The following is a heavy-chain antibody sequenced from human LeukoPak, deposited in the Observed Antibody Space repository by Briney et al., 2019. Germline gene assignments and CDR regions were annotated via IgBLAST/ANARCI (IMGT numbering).Heavy chain of an antibody. CDR3: AKDPILDYSSGWYEGY. J-gene: IGHJ4*02. Sequence: AGGSLRLSCAASGFTFSSYAMSWVRQAPGKGLEWVSAISGSGGSTYYADSVKGRFTISRDNSKNTLYLQMNSLRAEDTAVYYCAKDPILDYSSGWYEGYWGQGTLVTVSS. CDR2: ISGSGGST. V-gene: IGHV3-23*01. CDR1: GFTFSSYA. D-gene: IGHD6-19*01.